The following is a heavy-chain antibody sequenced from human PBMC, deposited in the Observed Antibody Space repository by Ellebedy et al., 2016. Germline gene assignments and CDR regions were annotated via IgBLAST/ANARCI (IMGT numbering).Heavy chain of an antibody. D-gene: IGHD3-3*01. V-gene: IGHV5-51*01. CDR2: IYPGDSDT. J-gene: IGHJ4*02. CDR1: GYSFTSYW. CDR3: ARLTIFGVVIFEY. Sequence: GGSLRLXXKGSGYSFTSYWIGWVRQMPGKGLEWMGIIYPGDSDTRYSPSFQGPVTISADKSISTAYLQWSSLKASDTAIYYCARLTIFGVVIFEYWGQGTLVTVSS.